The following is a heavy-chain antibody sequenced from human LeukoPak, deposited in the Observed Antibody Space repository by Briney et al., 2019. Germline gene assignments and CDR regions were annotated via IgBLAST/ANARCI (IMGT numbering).Heavy chain of an antibody. D-gene: IGHD6-13*01. V-gene: IGHV3-66*01. Sequence: PGGSLRLSCAASGFTVSCNYMSWVRQAPGKGLEWVSVIYSGGSTYYADSVKGRFTISRDNSKNTLYLQMNSLRAEDTAVYYCARETSGSSWGRYGFDPWGQGTLVTVSS. CDR3: ARETSGSSWGRYGFDP. CDR2: IYSGGST. J-gene: IGHJ5*02. CDR1: GFTVSCNY.